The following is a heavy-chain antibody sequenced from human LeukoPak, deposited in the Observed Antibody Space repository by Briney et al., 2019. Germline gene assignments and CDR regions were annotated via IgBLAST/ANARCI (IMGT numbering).Heavy chain of an antibody. V-gene: IGHV3-66*01. CDR2: IYSGGST. D-gene: IGHD3-9*01. Sequence: GGSLRLSCAASGFTVSSNYMSWVRQAPGKGLEWVSVIYSGGSTYYADSVKGRFTISRDNSKNTLYLQMNSLRAEDTAVYYCASSLPVLRYFDWLPHFDYWGQGTLVTVSS. J-gene: IGHJ4*02. CDR3: ASSLPVLRYFDWLPHFDY. CDR1: GFTVSSNY.